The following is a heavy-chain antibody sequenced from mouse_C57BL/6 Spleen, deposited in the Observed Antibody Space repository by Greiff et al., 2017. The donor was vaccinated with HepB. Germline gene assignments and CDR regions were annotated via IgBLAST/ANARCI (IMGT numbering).Heavy chain of an antibody. Sequence: DVRLVESGEGLVKPGGSLKLSCAASGFTFSSYAMSWVRQTPEKRLEWVAYISSGGDYIYYADTVKGRFTISRDNARNTLYLQMSSRKSEDTAMYYCTREHYGSSLGAMDYWGQGTSVTVSS. J-gene: IGHJ4*01. D-gene: IGHD1-1*01. V-gene: IGHV5-9-1*02. CDR3: TREHYGSSLGAMDY. CDR2: ISSGGDYI. CDR1: GFTFSSYA.